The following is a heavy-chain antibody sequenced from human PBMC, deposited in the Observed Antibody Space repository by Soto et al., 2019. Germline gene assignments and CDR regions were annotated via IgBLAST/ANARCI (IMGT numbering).Heavy chain of an antibody. D-gene: IGHD1-7*01. V-gene: IGHV6-1*01. CDR3: AGTTSHHWLYMDV. CDR1: GDSVSSNSAA. J-gene: IGHJ6*03. CDR2: TYYRSRWYN. Sequence: QVQLQESGPGLVKPSQTLSLTCVISGDSVSSNSAALNWIRLSPSRGLEWLARTYYRSRWYNDYAVSVRSRITVNPDTSKNQFTLPLTSVTPEDTAVYYCAGTTSHHWLYMDVWGKGATVTVSS.